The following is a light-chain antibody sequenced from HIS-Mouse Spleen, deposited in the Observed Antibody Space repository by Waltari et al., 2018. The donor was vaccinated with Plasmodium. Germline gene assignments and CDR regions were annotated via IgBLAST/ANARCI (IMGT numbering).Light chain of an antibody. V-gene: IGKV1-8*01. CDR3: QQYYSYLLT. CDR2: AAS. CDR1: QFISSY. Sequence: AIRMTQSPSSFSACTGDRVTITCRASQFISSYLAWYQQKPGKAPKLLIYAASTLQSGVPSRFSGSGSGTDFTLTISCLQSEDFATYYCQQYYSYLLTFGGGTKVEIK. J-gene: IGKJ4*01.